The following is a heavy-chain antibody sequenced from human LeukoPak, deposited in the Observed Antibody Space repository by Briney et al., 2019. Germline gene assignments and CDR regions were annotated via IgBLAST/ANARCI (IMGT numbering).Heavy chain of an antibody. D-gene: IGHD1-26*01. CDR1: SYSNSSGYF. Sequence: SETLSLTCAVSSYSNSSGYFWGWIRQPPGKGLEWIGSFYHSGSTYYNPSLKRGVTISVDTSKNQFYLKLSSVTAADTAVYYCARASGSYYNGDEYWGQGTLVTVSS. CDR2: FYHSGST. V-gene: IGHV4-38-2*01. J-gene: IGHJ4*02. CDR3: ARASGSYYNGDEY.